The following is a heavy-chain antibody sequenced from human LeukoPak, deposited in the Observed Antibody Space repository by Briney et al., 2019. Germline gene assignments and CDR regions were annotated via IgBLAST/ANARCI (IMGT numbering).Heavy chain of an antibody. V-gene: IGHV3-21*01. J-gene: IGHJ3*02. CDR2: ISGSSSHV. CDR1: GFSFSIYN. Sequence: GGSLRLSCEASGFSFSIYNMHWVRLAPGKGLEWVSSISGSSSHVWYADSVKGRFTSSRDNAKNSLYLQMSGLRVEDTAVYYCARDQYYSDSSGYPYDIWGQGTMVTVSS. CDR3: ARDQYYSDSSGYPYDI. D-gene: IGHD3-22*01.